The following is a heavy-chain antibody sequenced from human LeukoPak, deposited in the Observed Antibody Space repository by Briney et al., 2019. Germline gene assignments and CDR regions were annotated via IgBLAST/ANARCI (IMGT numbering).Heavy chain of an antibody. V-gene: IGHV3-7*03. CDR1: GFTFSSYW. CDR3: ARGRGWFDY. D-gene: IGHD6-19*01. J-gene: IGHJ4*02. CDR2: IKQDGSEK. Sequence: GGSLRLSCAASGFTFSSYWTSWVRQAPGKGLEWVANIKQDGSEKYYVDSVKGRFTISRDNAKNSLYLQMNSLRAEDTAVYYCARGRGWFDYWGQGTLVTVSS.